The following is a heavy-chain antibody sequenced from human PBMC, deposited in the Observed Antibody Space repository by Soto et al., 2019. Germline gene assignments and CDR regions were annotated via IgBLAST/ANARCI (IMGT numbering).Heavy chain of an antibody. Sequence: GGSLRLSCAASGFTFSSYAMSWVRQAPGKGLEWVSAISGSGGSTYYADSVKGRFTISRDNSKNTLYLQMNSLRAEDTAVYYCAKDQRYYDSSGYPPYYYYGMYVWGQGTTVTVSS. CDR2: ISGSGGST. CDR1: GFTFSSYA. V-gene: IGHV3-23*01. J-gene: IGHJ6*02. CDR3: AKDQRYYDSSGYPPYYYYGMYV. D-gene: IGHD3-22*01.